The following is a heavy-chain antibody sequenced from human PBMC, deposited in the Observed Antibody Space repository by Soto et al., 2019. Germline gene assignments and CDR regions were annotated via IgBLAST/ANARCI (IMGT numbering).Heavy chain of an antibody. D-gene: IGHD6-13*01. CDR3: ARGRRGIAAADYYYYYMDV. CDR2: MNPNSGNT. J-gene: IGHJ6*03. Sequence: GASVKVSCKASGYTFTSYDINWVRQATGQGHEWKGWMNPNSGNTGYAQKFQGRVTMTRNTSISTAYMELSSLRSEDTAVYYCARGRRGIAAADYYYYYMDVWGKGTTVTVSS. V-gene: IGHV1-8*01. CDR1: GYTFTSYD.